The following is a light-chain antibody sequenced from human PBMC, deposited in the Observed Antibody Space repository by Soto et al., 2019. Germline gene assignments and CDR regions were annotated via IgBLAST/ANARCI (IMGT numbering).Light chain of an antibody. CDR3: QQRNYWQVT. CDR1: QSISSF. CDR2: DAS. Sequence: ETVLTQSPATLSLFPGESATLSCRASQSISSFLAWYQQKPGQAPRLLIYDASNRATGIPARFSGSGSGTDFTLTISSLEPEDFAIYYCQQRNYWQVTFGQGTRLEIK. V-gene: IGKV3-11*01. J-gene: IGKJ5*01.